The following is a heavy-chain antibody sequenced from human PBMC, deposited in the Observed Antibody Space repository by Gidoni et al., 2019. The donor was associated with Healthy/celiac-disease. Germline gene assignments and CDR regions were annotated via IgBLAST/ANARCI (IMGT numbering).Heavy chain of an antibody. D-gene: IGHD3-3*01. Sequence: EVQLVESGGGLVQPGGSLRLSCAASGFTFSSYSMNWVRQAPGKGLEWVSYISSSSSTIYYADSVKGRFTISRDNAKNSLYLQMNSLRAEDTAVYYCASSLGSDFWSGIKDYWGQGTLVTVSS. V-gene: IGHV3-48*01. CDR3: ASSLGSDFWSGIKDY. J-gene: IGHJ4*02. CDR2: ISSSSSTI. CDR1: GFTFSSYS.